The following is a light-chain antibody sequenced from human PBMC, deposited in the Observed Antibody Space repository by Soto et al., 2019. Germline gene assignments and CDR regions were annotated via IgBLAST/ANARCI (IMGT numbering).Light chain of an antibody. CDR1: TGAVTSGYY. CDR3: LLYYGGAQSVV. V-gene: IGLV7-43*01. Sequence: QAVVTQEPSLTVSPGGTVTLTCASSTGAVTSGYYPSWFQQKPGQAPRALIYSTSDKHYWTPARFSGSLLGGKAALTLSGVQPEDEAEYYCLLYYGGAQSVVFGGGTKLTVL. CDR2: STS. J-gene: IGLJ2*01.